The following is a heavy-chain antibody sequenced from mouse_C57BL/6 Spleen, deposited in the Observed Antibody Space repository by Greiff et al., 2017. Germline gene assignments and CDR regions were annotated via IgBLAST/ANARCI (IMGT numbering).Heavy chain of an antibody. CDR2: IDPSDSYT. V-gene: IGHV1-59*01. J-gene: IGHJ2*01. D-gene: IGHD2-4*01. CDR1: GYTFTSYW. Sequence: VKLQQPGAELVRPGTSVKLSCKASGYTFTSYWMHWVKQRPGQGLEWIGVIDPSDSYTNYNQKFKGKATLTVDTSSSTAYMQLSSLTSEDSAVYYCARPYDYDSYYFDYWGQGTTLTVSS. CDR3: ARPYDYDSYYFDY.